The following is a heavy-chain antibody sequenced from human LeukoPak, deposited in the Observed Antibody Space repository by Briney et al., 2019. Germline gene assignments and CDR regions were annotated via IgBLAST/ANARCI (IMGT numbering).Heavy chain of an antibody. CDR2: IYHSWST. CDR1: GGSISSSNW. V-gene: IGHV4-4*02. J-gene: IGHJ4*02. Sequence: SETLSLTCAVSGGSISSSNWWRWVRQPPGKGLEWIGEIYHSWSTNYNPSLKSRVTISVEKSKNQFSLKLSSVTAADTAVYYCARDNYGSGSYGNWGQGTLVTVSS. D-gene: IGHD3-10*01. CDR3: ARDNYGSGSYGN.